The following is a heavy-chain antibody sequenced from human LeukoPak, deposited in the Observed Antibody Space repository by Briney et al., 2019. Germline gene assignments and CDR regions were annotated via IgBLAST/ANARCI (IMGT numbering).Heavy chain of an antibody. D-gene: IGHD3-10*01. V-gene: IGHV1-69*04. J-gene: IGHJ6*02. CDR1: GGTFSSYT. CDR2: IIPILGIA. CDR3: ARDRSSGRYLSYGMDV. Sequence: GAPVKVSCKASGGTFSSYTISWVRQAPGQGLEWMGRIIPILGIANYAQKFQGRVTITADKSPSTAYMELSSLRSEGTAVYYCARDRSSGRYLSYGMDVWGQGTTVNVSS.